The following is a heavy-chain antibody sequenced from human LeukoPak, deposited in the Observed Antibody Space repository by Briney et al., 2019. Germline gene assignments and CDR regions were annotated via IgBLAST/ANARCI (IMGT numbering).Heavy chain of an antibody. V-gene: IGHV3-21*01. CDR2: ISSSSSYI. CDR3: ARDEDETLRYFDWSQPDY. Sequence: GGSLRLSCAASGFTFSSYSMNWVRQAPGKGLEWVSSISSSSSYIYYADSVKGRFTISRDSAKNSLYLQMNSLRAEDTAVYYCARDEDETLRYFDWSQPDYWGQGTLVTVSS. D-gene: IGHD3-9*01. J-gene: IGHJ4*02. CDR1: GFTFSSYS.